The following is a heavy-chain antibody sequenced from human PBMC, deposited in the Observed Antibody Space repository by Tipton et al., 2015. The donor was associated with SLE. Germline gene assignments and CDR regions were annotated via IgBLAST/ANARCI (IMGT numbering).Heavy chain of an antibody. Sequence: GLVKPSQTLSLTCAISGDSVSTNSAAWTWIRQSPSRGLEWLGRTYYRSKWYSDYAVSVKSRITINPDTSKNQFSLKLTSVTAADTAVYYCARWIPLTGINVWGQGATVTVSS. J-gene: IGHJ6*02. D-gene: IGHD5-18*01. V-gene: IGHV6-1*01. CDR3: ARWIPLTGINV. CDR2: TYYRSKWYS. CDR1: GDSVSTNSAA.